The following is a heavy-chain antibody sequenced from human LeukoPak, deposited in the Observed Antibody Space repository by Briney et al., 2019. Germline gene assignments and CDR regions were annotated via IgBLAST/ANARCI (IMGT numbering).Heavy chain of an antibody. D-gene: IGHD3-9*01. CDR3: ARRSYDILTGYYPDAFDI. CDR2: IYYSGST. CDR1: GGSISSSYYY. J-gene: IGHJ3*02. Sequence: SETLSLTRTVSGGSISSSYYYWGWIRQSPGKGLEWIGSIYYSGSTYYNPSLKSRVTISVDRSKNQFSLKLSSVTAADTAVYYCARRSYDILTGYYPDAFDIWGQGTMVTVSS. V-gene: IGHV4-39*07.